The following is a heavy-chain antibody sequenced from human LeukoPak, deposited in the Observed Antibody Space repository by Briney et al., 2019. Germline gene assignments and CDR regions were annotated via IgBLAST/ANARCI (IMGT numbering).Heavy chain of an antibody. CDR2: MYSGGST. CDR3: ARGGPGVFAY. J-gene: IGHJ4*02. D-gene: IGHD3-10*01. Sequence: GGSLRLSCAASGFTVSSNYMTWVRQAPGKGLEWLSVMYSGGSTYYAAPVEGRFTISGDNSKNTVYLQMNSLRAEDTAVYFCARGGPGVFAYWGQGTLVTVSS. V-gene: IGHV3-53*01. CDR1: GFTVSSNY.